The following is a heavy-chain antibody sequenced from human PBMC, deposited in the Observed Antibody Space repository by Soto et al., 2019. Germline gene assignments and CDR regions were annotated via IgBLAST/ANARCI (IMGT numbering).Heavy chain of an antibody. CDR2: IYYSGST. CDR1: GGSISSGDYY. Sequence: PSETLSLICTVSGGSISSGDYYWSWIRQPPGKGLEWIGYIYYSGSTYYNPSLKSRVNISVDTSKNQLSLKLSSVTAANTAVYYCAREGGDYNWFDPWGQGTLVTVSS. V-gene: IGHV4-30-4*01. J-gene: IGHJ5*02. CDR3: AREGGDYNWFDP. D-gene: IGHD3-10*01.